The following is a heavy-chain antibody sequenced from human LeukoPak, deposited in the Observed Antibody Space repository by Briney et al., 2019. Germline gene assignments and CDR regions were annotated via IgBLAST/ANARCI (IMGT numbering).Heavy chain of an antibody. CDR2: IYTSGST. CDR3: AREFLGYGSGSVFDY. D-gene: IGHD3-10*01. CDR1: GVSISSGSYY. J-gene: IGHJ4*02. Sequence: PSQTLSLTCTVSGVSISSGSYYWRWIPQPAGKGLEWIVRIYTSGSTNYNPSLKRLITISVDTSNNQFSLKLSPVTAADAALYYCAREFLGYGSGSVFDYGGEGTLVTVSS. V-gene: IGHV4-61*02.